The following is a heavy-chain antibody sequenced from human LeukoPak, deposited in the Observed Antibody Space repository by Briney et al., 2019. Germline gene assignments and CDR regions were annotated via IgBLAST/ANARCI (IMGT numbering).Heavy chain of an antibody. V-gene: IGHV3-15*07. CDR1: GFTFGSYG. CDR3: ATDFYDST. J-gene: IGHJ5*02. Sequence: PGGSLRLSCAASGFTFGSYGMHWVRQAPGKGLEWVGRIRSNSDGGTIDYAAPVKGRFTLSRDDSKTTLYLQMNSLQTEDTAVYYCATDFYDSTWGQGTLVTVSS. CDR2: IRSNSDGGTI. D-gene: IGHD3-22*01.